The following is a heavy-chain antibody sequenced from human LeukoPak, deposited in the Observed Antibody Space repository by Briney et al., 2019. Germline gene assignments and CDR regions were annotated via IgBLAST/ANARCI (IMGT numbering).Heavy chain of an antibody. Sequence: SLRLSCAASGFTFDDYAMHWVRQAPGKGLEWMGLVYPGDSENRFSPSFQGQVTISADKSISTAYLQWSSLKASDTAIYYCARQEGEQQLVGNAFDIWGQGTMVTVSS. J-gene: IGHJ3*02. V-gene: IGHV5-51*01. CDR2: VYPGDSEN. CDR1: GFTFDDYA. D-gene: IGHD6-13*01. CDR3: ARQEGEQQLVGNAFDI.